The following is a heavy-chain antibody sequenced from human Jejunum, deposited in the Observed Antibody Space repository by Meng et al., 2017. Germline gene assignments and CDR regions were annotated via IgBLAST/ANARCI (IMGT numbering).Heavy chain of an antibody. CDR2: ISDSGTT. Sequence: VRLPASGPELVGPAETLSLTCTVSGGSVSSCFYYWSWIRQPPGKGLEWIGYISDSGTTNYNPSLKSRVTMSVDTSKNHFSLKLTSVTAADTAVYFCARDSETYPTYFDYWGQGTLVTVSS. J-gene: IGHJ4*02. CDR3: ARDSETYPTYFDY. CDR1: GGSVSSCFYY. D-gene: IGHD5-24*01. V-gene: IGHV4-61*03.